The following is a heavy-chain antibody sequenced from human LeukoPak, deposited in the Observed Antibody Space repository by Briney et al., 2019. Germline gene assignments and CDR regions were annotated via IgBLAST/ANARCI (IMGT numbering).Heavy chain of an antibody. Sequence: GGSLRLSCAASGFTFDDYAMHWVRLAPGKGLEWVSGISWNSGSIGYADSVKGRFTISRDNAKNSLYLQMNSLRAEDTALYYCAKDREFRSYGYYFDYWGQGTLVTVSS. CDR1: GFTFDDYA. J-gene: IGHJ4*02. CDR3: AKDREFRSYGYYFDY. V-gene: IGHV3-9*01. D-gene: IGHD5-18*01. CDR2: ISWNSGSI.